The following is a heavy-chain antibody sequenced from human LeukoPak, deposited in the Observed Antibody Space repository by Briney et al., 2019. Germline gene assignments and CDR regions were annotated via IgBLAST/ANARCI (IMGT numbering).Heavy chain of an antibody. V-gene: IGHV3-30-3*01. CDR1: GFTFSSYA. CDR2: ISYDGSNK. CDR3: ATGIRGDHYEY. D-gene: IGHD1-14*01. J-gene: IGHJ4*02. Sequence: PGGSLRLSCAASGFTFSSYAMHWVRQAPGKGLEWVAVISYDGSNKYYADSVKGRFTISRDNAKNSVYLQMNSLRAEDTAVYYCATGIRGDHYEYWGQGSLVTVSS.